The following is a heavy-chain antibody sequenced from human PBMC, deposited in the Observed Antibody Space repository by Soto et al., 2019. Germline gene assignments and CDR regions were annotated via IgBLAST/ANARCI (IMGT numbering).Heavy chain of an antibody. CDR1: GGSFSGFY. D-gene: IGHD4-17*01. J-gene: IGHJ4*02. Sequence: PSETLSLTCAVYGGSFSGFYWSWVRQPPGKGLEWIGEINHSGSTNYNPSLKSRVTISVDTSKNQFSLKLSSVTAADTAVYYCVRGDYEFDYWGQGTLVTVSS. V-gene: IGHV4-34*01. CDR3: VRGDYEFDY. CDR2: INHSGST.